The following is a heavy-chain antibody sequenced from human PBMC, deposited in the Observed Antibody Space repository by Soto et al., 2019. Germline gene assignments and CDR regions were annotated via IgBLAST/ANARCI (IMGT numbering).Heavy chain of an antibody. D-gene: IGHD2-8*01. Sequence: QVQLQESGPGLVKPSETLSLTCTVSGGSISSYYWSWIRQPPGKGLEWIGYIYYSGSTNYNPSLKSRVTISVDTSKNQFSLKLSSVTAADTAVYYCARSRMDDAFDIWGQGTMVTVSS. CDR3: ARSRMDDAFDI. CDR2: IYYSGST. V-gene: IGHV4-59*01. J-gene: IGHJ3*02. CDR1: GGSISSYY.